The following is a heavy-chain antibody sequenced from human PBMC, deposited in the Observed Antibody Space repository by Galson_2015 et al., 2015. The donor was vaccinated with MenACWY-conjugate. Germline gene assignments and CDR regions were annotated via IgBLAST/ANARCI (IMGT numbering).Heavy chain of an antibody. J-gene: IGHJ4*02. D-gene: IGHD2-2*01. CDR2: IRSKAYGGAP. CDR3: ARGDHRYCSRTNCPFDN. Sequence: SLRLSCAASGFTFGDYLMSWFRQAPGKGLEWVSFIRSKAYGGAPEYAESVKGRFTIPRDDSQSIAYLQMNSLKTEDTAVYYCARGDHRYCSRTNCPFDNWGRGTLVTVSS. CDR1: GFTFGDYL. V-gene: IGHV3-49*03.